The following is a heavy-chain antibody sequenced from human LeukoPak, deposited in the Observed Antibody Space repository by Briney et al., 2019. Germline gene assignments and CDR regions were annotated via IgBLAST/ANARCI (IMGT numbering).Heavy chain of an antibody. D-gene: IGHD2-15*01. CDR3: AQKGGADN. V-gene: IGHV3-48*02. CDR1: GFTFSRFG. J-gene: IGHJ4*02. Sequence: PGGSLRLSCAASGFTFSRFGMNWVRQAPGKGLEWVSYISSSSSSSIYYADSVKGRFTISRDNAKNSLYLQMNSLRDEDTAVYYCAQKGGADNWGQGTLVSVSS. CDR2: ISSSSSSSI.